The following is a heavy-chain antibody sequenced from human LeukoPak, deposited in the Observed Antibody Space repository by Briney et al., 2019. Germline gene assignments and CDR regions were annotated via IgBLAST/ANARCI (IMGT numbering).Heavy chain of an antibody. CDR3: ARSSLDSSSWYRVWGY. CDR1: GFTFSSYG. Sequence: PGGSLRLSCAASGFTFSSYGMHWVRQAPGKGLEWVSVIYSGGSTYYADSVKGRFTISRDNSKNTLYLQMNSLRAEDTAVYHCARSSLDSSSWYRVWGYWGQGTLVTVSS. J-gene: IGHJ4*02. CDR2: IYSGGST. D-gene: IGHD6-13*01. V-gene: IGHV3-53*01.